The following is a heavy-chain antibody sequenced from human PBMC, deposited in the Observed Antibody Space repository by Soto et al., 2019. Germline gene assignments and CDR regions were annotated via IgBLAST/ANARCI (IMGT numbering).Heavy chain of an antibody. D-gene: IGHD6-13*01. CDR2: ISYEGDYQ. V-gene: IGHV3-30*18. CDR3: AKSRAGSIWYEGDS. Sequence: QVQLVESGGGVVQPGRSLRLSCAASGITFSSYGMKWVRQAPGKGLEWVAVISYEGDYQYYADSVKGRFTISRDNSKNTLYLQMDTLSPEDTGVYFCAKSRAGSIWYEGDSWGQGTLVTVSS. J-gene: IGHJ5*01. CDR1: GITFSSYG.